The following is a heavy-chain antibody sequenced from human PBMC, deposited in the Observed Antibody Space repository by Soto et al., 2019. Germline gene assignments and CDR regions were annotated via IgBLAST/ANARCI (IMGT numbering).Heavy chain of an antibody. CDR2: IYYSGRT. D-gene: IGHD1-26*01. Sequence: SETLAITCTVSGDSITNDRYYWSWIRQFPGKRLEWIGYIYYSGRTNYNPSLKSRVTISVDTSKNQFSLKLSSVTAADTAVYYCARVEGATEYFDYWGQGTLVTVSS. J-gene: IGHJ4*02. CDR3: ARVEGATEYFDY. CDR1: GDSITNDRYY. V-gene: IGHV4-61*01.